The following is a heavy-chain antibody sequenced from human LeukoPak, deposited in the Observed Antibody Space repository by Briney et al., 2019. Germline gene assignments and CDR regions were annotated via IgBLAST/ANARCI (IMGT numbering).Heavy chain of an antibody. V-gene: IGHV4-39*01. J-gene: IGHJ6*03. CDR2: IYYSGST. Sequence: SSETLSLTCTVSGGSISSSSYYWGWIRQPPGKGLEWIGSIYYSGSTYYNPSLKSRVTISVDTSKNQFSLKLSSVTAADTAVYFCASVRRGFGESSKYYSYYYMDVWRNGTTVTISS. CDR3: ASVRRGFGESSKYYSYYYMDV. D-gene: IGHD3-10*01. CDR1: GGSISSSSYY.